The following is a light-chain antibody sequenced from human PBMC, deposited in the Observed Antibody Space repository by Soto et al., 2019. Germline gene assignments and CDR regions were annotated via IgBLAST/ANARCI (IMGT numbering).Light chain of an antibody. J-gene: IGKJ4*01. V-gene: IGKV3-11*01. CDR3: KQGSNWSXVLT. Sequence: EIVSTQSPATLSLSPGEIATLSCRAIQSVSSYLAWYQQKPGQAPRLLIYDSSNRATGIPARFSGSGSGTDFTLTMRSLEPEDFAVYYCKQGSNWSXVLTCGGWTKV. CDR2: DSS. CDR1: QSVSSY.